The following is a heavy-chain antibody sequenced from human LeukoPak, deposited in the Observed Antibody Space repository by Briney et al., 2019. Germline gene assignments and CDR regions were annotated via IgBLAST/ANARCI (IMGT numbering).Heavy chain of an antibody. J-gene: IGHJ4*02. CDR3: ATRGYCSGGSCPGVDS. D-gene: IGHD2-15*01. CDR2: IYSGGST. V-gene: IGHV3-53*01. CDR1: GFTVSSNY. Sequence: GGSLRLSCAASGFTVSSNYMSWVRQAPGKGLEWVSVIYSGGSTYYADSVKGRFTVSRDNSKNTLYLQMNSLTAEDTAVYYCATRGYCSGGSCPGVDSWGQGTLVTVSS.